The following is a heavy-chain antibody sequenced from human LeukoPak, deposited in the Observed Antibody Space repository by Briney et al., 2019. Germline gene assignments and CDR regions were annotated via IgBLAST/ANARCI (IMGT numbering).Heavy chain of an antibody. D-gene: IGHD3-9*01. V-gene: IGHV3-21*01. CDR1: GFTFSSYS. CDR2: ISSSSSYI. Sequence: GGSLRLSCAASGFTFSSYSMNWVRQAPGKGLEWVSSISSSSSYIYYADSVKGRFTISRDNAKNSLYLQMNSPRAEDTAVYYCARGVNDTYSWLYYYYYGMDVWGQGTTVTVSS. CDR3: ARGVNDTYSWLYYYYYGMDV. J-gene: IGHJ6*02.